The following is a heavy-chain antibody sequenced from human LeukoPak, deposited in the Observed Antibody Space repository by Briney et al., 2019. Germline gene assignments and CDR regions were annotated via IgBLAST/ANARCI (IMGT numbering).Heavy chain of an antibody. J-gene: IGHJ4*02. V-gene: IGHV4-34*01. CDR2: INHSGST. CDR3: AREAYCGGDCYSGTDY. CDR1: GGSFSVYY. D-gene: IGHD2-21*02. Sequence: PSETLSLTCAVYGGSFSVYYWSWIRQPPGKGLEWIGEINHSGSTNYNPSLKSRVTISVDTSKNQFSLKLSSVTAADTAVYYCAREAYCGGDCYSGTDYWGQGTLVTVSS.